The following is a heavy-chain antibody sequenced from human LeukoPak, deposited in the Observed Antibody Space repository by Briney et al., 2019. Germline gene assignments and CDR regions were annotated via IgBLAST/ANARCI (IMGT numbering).Heavy chain of an antibody. CDR1: GFTVSSNY. Sequence: PGGSLRLSCTASGFTVSSNYMSWVRQAPGKGLEWVSVIYSGGSTYYADSVKGRFTISRDNSKNTLYLQMNSLRAEDTAVYYCAREAVGYFDYWGQGTLVTVSS. V-gene: IGHV3-66*01. D-gene: IGHD4-23*01. CDR3: AREAVGYFDY. CDR2: IYSGGST. J-gene: IGHJ4*02.